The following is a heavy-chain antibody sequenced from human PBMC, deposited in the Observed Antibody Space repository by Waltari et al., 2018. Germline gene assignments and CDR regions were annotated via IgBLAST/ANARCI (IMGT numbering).Heavy chain of an antibody. V-gene: IGHV3-21*01. J-gene: IGHJ6*02. CDR2: ISSSSSYI. D-gene: IGHD2-2*01. CDR1: GFPFSSYS. Sequence: EVQLVESGGGLVKPGGSLRLSCAASGFPFSSYSMNWVRQAPGKGLEWVSSISSSSSYIYYADSVKGRFTISRDNAKNSLYLQMNSLRAEDTAVYYCARDQGYCSSTSCPSYGMDVWGQGTTVTVSS. CDR3: ARDQGYCSSTSCPSYGMDV.